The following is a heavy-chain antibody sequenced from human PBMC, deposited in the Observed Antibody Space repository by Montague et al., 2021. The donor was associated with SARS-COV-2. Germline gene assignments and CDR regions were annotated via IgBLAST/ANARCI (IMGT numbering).Heavy chain of an antibody. D-gene: IGHD3-10*01. Sequence: SETLSLTCAVHGGSLSTYSWNWTRQPPGKGLEWIGEIHLGGSTNYNPFLKSRVTISADTSKNQFSLKLTSVAAADTAVYYCARLGDGVVPSPILGVGPYYSYYVMDVWGKGTTVTVSS. V-gene: IGHV4-34*01. CDR2: IHLGGST. J-gene: IGHJ6*04. CDR3: ARLGDGVVPSPILGVGPYYSYYVMDV. CDR1: GGSLSTYS.